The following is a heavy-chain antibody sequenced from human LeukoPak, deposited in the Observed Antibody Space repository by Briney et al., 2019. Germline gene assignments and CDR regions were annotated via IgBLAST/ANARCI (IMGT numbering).Heavy chain of an antibody. CDR3: AREGAVTGDFDY. CDR1: GFTFSSYW. CDR2: INSDGSST. D-gene: IGHD2-8*02. Sequence: GGSLRLSCAASGFTFSSYWMHWVRQAPGKGLVWVSRINSDGSSTSYADSVKGRFTISRDNAKNTLFLQMNSLRAEDTAVYTCAREGAVTGDFDYWGQGTLVSVSS. V-gene: IGHV3-74*01. J-gene: IGHJ4*02.